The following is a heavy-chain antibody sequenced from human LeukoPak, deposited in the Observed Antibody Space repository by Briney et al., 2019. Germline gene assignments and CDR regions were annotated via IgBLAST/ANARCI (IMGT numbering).Heavy chain of an antibody. D-gene: IGHD3-22*01. CDR2: IYPGDSDT. CDR1: GYTFSNFW. Sequence: GESLKTSCKGSGYTFSNFWIGWVRQMPGKGLEWMGIIYPGDSDTRYSPSFQGQVTISADKSISTAYLQWSSLKASDTAMYYCARLLDYYDSSGYYDYWGQGTLVTVSS. J-gene: IGHJ4*02. CDR3: ARLLDYYDSSGYYDY. V-gene: IGHV5-51*01.